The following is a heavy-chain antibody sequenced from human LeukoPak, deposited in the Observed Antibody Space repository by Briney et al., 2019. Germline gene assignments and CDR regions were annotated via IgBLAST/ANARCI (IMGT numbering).Heavy chain of an antibody. V-gene: IGHV4-39*07. CDR3: ARWGGSAAALYYFDY. CDR2: IYYSGST. CDR1: GGSISSSSYH. Sequence: SETLSLTCTVSGGSISSSSYHWGWIRQPPGKGLEWIGSIYYSGSTYYNPTLKSRVTISVDTSKNQFSLKLSSVTAADTAVYYCARWGGSAAALYYFDYWGQGTLVTVSS. J-gene: IGHJ4*02. D-gene: IGHD6-13*01.